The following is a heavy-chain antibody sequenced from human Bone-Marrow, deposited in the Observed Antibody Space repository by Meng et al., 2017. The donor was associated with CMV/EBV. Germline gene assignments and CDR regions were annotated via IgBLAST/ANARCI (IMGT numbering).Heavy chain of an antibody. CDR3: ARGDIIVIPAAAAIYYFDS. V-gene: IGHV1-69*05. CDR2: IIPIFGTA. CDR1: GGTFSSYA. J-gene: IGHJ4*02. D-gene: IGHD2-2*01. Sequence: SVKVSCKASGGTFSSYAISWVRQAPGQGLEWMGGIIPIFGTANYAQKFQGRVTITTDESTSTAYMELSSLRSDDTAVYYCARGDIIVIPAAAAIYYFDSWGQGTLVTVSS.